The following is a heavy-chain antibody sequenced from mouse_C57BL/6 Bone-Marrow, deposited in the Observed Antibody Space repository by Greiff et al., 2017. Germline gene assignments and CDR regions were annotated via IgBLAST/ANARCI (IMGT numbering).Heavy chain of an antibody. J-gene: IGHJ1*03. Sequence: EVQLQQSGPGLVKPSQSLSLTCSVTGYSITSGYYWNWIRQFPGNKLEWMGYISYDGSNNYNPSLKNRISITRDPSKNPFFLKLKSVTTEDTATYYCAKDYDYAVNVWGTGTTVTVSS. CDR1: GYSITSGYY. D-gene: IGHD2-4*01. CDR2: ISYDGSN. V-gene: IGHV3-6*01. CDR3: AKDYDYAVNV.